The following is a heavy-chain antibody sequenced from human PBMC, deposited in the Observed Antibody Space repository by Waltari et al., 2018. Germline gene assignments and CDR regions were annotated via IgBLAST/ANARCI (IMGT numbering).Heavy chain of an antibody. CDR1: GGSISSDY. D-gene: IGHD2-21*02. CDR3: ARGSDCHYFWYFDL. CDR2: VYYSGKT. Sequence: QVQLQESGPGLVKPSETLSLTCTVSGGSISSDYWSWIRQPPGKGLEWIGYVYYSGKTEYNPSLKSRVTISVATSKNQFSLKMTSVTTADTAVYFCARGSDCHYFWYFDLWGRGTLVTVSS. V-gene: IGHV4-59*01. J-gene: IGHJ2*01.